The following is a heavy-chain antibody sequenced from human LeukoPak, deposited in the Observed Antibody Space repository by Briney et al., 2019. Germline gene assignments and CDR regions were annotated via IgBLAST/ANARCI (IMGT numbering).Heavy chain of an antibody. CDR3: ANEIRPNDY. CDR1: GFTFSSHA. D-gene: IGHD4-17*01. Sequence: GGSLRLSCGASGFTFSSHAMTWVRQAPGKGLEWVSAISISGDTTYYADAVKGRFTISRDNSKNTVYLQMNSLRAEDTAVYYCANEIRPNDYWGQGTLVSVSS. J-gene: IGHJ4*02. V-gene: IGHV3-23*01. CDR2: ISISGDTT.